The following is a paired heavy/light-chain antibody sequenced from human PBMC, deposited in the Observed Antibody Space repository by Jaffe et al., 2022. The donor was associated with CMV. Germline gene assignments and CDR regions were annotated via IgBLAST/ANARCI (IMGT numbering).Heavy chain of an antibody. CDR3: ARALYHGGNSLVYDY. CDR2: INPKSGVT. J-gene: IGHJ4*02. CDR1: GYTFIGYY. V-gene: IGHV1-2*04. D-gene: IGHD2-21*01. Sequence: QVQLVQSGAEVKKPGASVKVSCKTSGYTFIGYYIHWVRQAPGQGLEWMGWINPKSGVTDYAQKFKGYVTMTRDTSITTAYLDLSRLKSDDTAVFFCARALYHGGNSLVYDYWGQGTLVTVSS.
Light chain of an antibody. CDR3: QQIYTTPG. CDR1: QSISHY. Sequence: DIQMTQSPPSLSASVGDRVSITCRASQSISHYLNWYQQKPGKAPNLLIYVTSNLQHGVPSRFSGSGSGTEFNLTISGLQPEDFATYYCQQIYTTPGFGGGTKVEI. J-gene: IGKJ4*01. V-gene: IGKV1-39*01. CDR2: VTS.